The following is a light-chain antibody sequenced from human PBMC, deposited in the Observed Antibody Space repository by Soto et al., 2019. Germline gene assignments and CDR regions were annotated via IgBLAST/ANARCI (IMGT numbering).Light chain of an antibody. V-gene: IGLV1-44*01. CDR2: SNN. CDR1: SSNIGSNT. CDR3: AALDDSLKGV. Sequence: QSVLTQPPSASGTPGQRVTISCSGSSSNIGSNTVNWYQQLPGTAPKLLIYSNNQRPSGVPDRFSGSKSGTSASLAISGLQSVDEADYYCAALDDSLKGVFGTGTKVTVL. J-gene: IGLJ1*01.